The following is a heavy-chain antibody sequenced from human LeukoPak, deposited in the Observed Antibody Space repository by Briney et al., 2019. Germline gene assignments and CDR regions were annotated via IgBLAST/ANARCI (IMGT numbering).Heavy chain of an antibody. CDR3: ARDIPYYCSGGSCYSGGGDY. CDR1: GFTVSSNY. V-gene: IGHV3-53*01. D-gene: IGHD2-15*01. J-gene: IGHJ4*02. CDR2: IYSGGST. Sequence: GGSLRLSCAASGFTVSSNYMSWVRQAPGKGLEWVSVIYSGGSTYYADSVKGRFTISRDNSKNTLYLQMNSLRAEDTAVYYCARDIPYYCSGGSCYSGGGDYWGQGTLVTVSS.